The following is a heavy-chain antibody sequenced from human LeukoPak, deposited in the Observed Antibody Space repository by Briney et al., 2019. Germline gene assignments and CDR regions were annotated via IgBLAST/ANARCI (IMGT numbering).Heavy chain of an antibody. V-gene: IGHV3-53*01. Sequence: GGSLRLSCAASGSTFSTDAMHWVRQAPGKGLEGFSFIYSGTTHYSDSVKGRFTISRDNSKNTLYLQMNSLRAEDTAVYYCARDFFYGSGSYFQHWGQGTLVTVSS. CDR1: GSTFSTDA. CDR2: IYSGTT. J-gene: IGHJ1*01. D-gene: IGHD3-10*01. CDR3: ARDFFYGSGSYFQH.